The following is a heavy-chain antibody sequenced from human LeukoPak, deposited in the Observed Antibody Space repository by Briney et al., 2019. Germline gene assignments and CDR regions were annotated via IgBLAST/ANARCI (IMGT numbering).Heavy chain of an antibody. CDR1: GFTFSSYG. CDR3: ARGYYDSNGWVDY. Sequence: PGGSLRLSCAASGFTFSSYGMSWVRQAPGKGLEWASRINSDGSSTSYADSVKGRFTISRDNAKNTLFLQMNSLRAEDTAVYYCARGYYDSNGWVDYWGQRTLVTVSS. CDR2: INSDGSST. D-gene: IGHD3-22*01. V-gene: IGHV3-74*01. J-gene: IGHJ4*02.